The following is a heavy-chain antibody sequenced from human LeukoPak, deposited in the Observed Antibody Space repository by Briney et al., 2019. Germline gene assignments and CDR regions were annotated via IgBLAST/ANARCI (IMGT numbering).Heavy chain of an antibody. Sequence: PGGSLRLSCAAPGFTFSSYAMHWVRQAPGKGLEYVSAISSNGGSTYYANSVKGRFTISRDNSKNTLYLQMGSLRAEDMAVYYCARAAVTKTFDYWGQGTLVTVSS. V-gene: IGHV3-64*01. CDR2: ISSNGGST. CDR1: GFTFSSYA. CDR3: ARAAVTKTFDY. J-gene: IGHJ4*02.